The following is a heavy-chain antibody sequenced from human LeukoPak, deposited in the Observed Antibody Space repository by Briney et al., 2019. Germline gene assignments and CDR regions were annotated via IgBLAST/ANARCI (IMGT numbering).Heavy chain of an antibody. Sequence: GGSLRLSCTVSGFTVSSNSMSRVRQAPGKGLEWVSYITFSSSIIYYADSVKGRFTISRDNAKNSLYLQMNSLRAEDTAVYYCARDLRITMFAFDIWGQGTMVTVSS. CDR3: ARDLRITMFAFDI. V-gene: IGHV3-48*01. D-gene: IGHD3-10*02. J-gene: IGHJ3*02. CDR2: ITFSSSII. CDR1: GFTVSSNS.